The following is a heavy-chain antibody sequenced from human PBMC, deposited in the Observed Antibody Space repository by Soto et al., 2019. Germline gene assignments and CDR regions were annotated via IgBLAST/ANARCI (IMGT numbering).Heavy chain of an antibody. CDR2: ISAYNGNT. J-gene: IGHJ5*02. Sequence: ASVKVSCKASGYTFTSFAISWVRQAPGQGLEWMGWISAYNGNTNYAQSLQGRVTMTTDTSTSTAYTELRSLRSDDTAVYYCARDGYSSGWYVHWGQGTLVTVSS. D-gene: IGHD6-19*01. V-gene: IGHV1-18*01. CDR3: ARDGYSSGWYVH. CDR1: GYTFTSFA.